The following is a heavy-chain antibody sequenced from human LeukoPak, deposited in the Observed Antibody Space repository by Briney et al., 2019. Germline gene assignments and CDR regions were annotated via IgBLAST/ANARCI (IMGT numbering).Heavy chain of an antibody. D-gene: IGHD1-26*01. CDR3: ARVASGPTYYYYGMDV. J-gene: IGHJ6*02. CDR1: GYTFTGYY. Sequence: ASVTVSCKASGYTFTGYYMHWVRQAPGQGLEWMGWINPNSGGTNYAQKFQGRVTMTRDTSISTAYMELSRLRSDDTAVYYCARVASGPTYYYYGMDVWGQGTTVTVSS. V-gene: IGHV1-2*02. CDR2: INPNSGGT.